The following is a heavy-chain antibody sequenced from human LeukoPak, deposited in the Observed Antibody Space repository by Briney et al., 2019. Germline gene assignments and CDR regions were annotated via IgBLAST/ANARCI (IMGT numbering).Heavy chain of an antibody. Sequence: ASVKVSCKASGYTFTSYYMHWVRQAPGQGLEWMGIINPSGGSTSYAQKFQGRVTMTTDTSTSTAYMELRSLRSDDTAVYYCARDRASIYYYFDYWGQGTLVTVSS. V-gene: IGHV1-46*01. J-gene: IGHJ4*02. CDR3: ARDRASIYYYFDY. D-gene: IGHD2-21*01. CDR2: INPSGGST. CDR1: GYTFTSYY.